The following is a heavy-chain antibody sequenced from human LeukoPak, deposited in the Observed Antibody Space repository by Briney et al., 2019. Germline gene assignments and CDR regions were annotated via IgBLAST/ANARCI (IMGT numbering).Heavy chain of an antibody. V-gene: IGHV4-38-2*02. J-gene: IGHJ5*02. Sequence: SETLSLTCTVSGYSISSGYYWGWIRQPPGKGLEWIGSIYHSGSTNYNPSLKSRVTISVDTSKNQFSLKLSSVTAADTAVYYCARGVTTVFYGPIDPWGQGTLVTVSS. CDR1: GYSISSGYY. CDR2: IYHSGST. CDR3: ARGVTTVFYGPIDP. D-gene: IGHD4-17*01.